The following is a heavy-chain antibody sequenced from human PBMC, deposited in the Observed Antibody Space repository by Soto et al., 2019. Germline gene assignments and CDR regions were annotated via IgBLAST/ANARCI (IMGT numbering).Heavy chain of an antibody. D-gene: IGHD3-3*01. Sequence: GGSLRLSCAASEFSFGSYALSWVRQAPGKGLEWVSTISGSDGKTFYADSVKGRFSISRDTSQSTLYLQMNSLRADDTAMYYCARWSYLDYWGQGTRVTVSS. CDR1: EFSFGSYA. V-gene: IGHV3-23*01. J-gene: IGHJ4*02. CDR3: ARWSYLDY. CDR2: ISGSDGKT.